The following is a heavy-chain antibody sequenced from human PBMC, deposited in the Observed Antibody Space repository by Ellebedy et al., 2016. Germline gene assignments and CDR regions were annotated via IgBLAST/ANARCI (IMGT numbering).Heavy chain of an antibody. CDR3: ARDGAPYDFWSGYLDY. J-gene: IGHJ4*02. D-gene: IGHD3-3*01. V-gene: IGHV3-21*01. CDR2: ISSSSSYI. Sequence: GESLKISCAASGFTFSNYHMHWVRQAPGKGLEWVSSISSSSSYIYYADSVKGRFTISRDNAKNSLYLQMNSLRAEDTAVYYCARDGAPYDFWSGYLDYWGQGTLVTVSS. CDR1: GFTFSNYH.